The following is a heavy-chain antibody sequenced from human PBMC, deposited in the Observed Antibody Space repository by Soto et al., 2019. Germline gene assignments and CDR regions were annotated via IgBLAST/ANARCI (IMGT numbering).Heavy chain of an antibody. CDR3: AKESPLRRGYSYGYFDY. CDR1: GFTFDDYA. Sequence: PVGSLRLSCAASGFTFDDYAMHWVRQARGKGLEWVSGISWNSGSIGYADSVKGRFTISRDNAKNSLYLQMNSLRAEDTALYYCAKESPLRRGYSYGYFDYWGQGTLVTVSS. CDR2: ISWNSGSI. D-gene: IGHD5-18*01. V-gene: IGHV3-9*01. J-gene: IGHJ4*02.